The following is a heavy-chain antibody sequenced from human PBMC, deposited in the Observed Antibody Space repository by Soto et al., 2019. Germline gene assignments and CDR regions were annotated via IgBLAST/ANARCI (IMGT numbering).Heavy chain of an antibody. D-gene: IGHD3-10*01. CDR2: TRNKANSYSP. Sequence: GGSLRLSCAASGFTFSDYYMDWVRQVPGKGLEWVGRTRNKANSYSPEYAPSVKGRFTISRHDLEDSMYLQMDSLRVDDTAVYYCARSSGDYIQSRELGYWGRGTLVTVSS. J-gene: IGHJ4*01. CDR3: ARSSGDYIQSRELGY. CDR1: GFTFSDYY. V-gene: IGHV3-72*01.